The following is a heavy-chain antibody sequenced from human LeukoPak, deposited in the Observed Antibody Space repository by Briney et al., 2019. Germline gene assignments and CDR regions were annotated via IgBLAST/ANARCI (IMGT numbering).Heavy chain of an antibody. CDR1: GGSISSSSYY. D-gene: IGHD1-14*01. J-gene: IGHJ4*02. Sequence: SETLSLTCTVSGGSISSSSYYWGWIRQPPGKGLEWIGSIYYSGSTYYNPSLKSRVTISVDTSKNQFSLKLSSVTAADTAVYYCASYRAAQFDYWGQGTLVTVSS. V-gene: IGHV4-39*07. CDR2: IYYSGST. CDR3: ASYRAAQFDY.